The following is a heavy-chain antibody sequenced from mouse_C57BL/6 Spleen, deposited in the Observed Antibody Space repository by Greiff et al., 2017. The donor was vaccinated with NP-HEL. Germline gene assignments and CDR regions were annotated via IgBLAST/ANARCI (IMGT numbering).Heavy chain of an antibody. CDR1: GFNIKDDY. CDR3: TTLYYYGSRGAMDY. V-gene: IGHV14-4*01. D-gene: IGHD1-1*01. CDR2: IDPENGDT. J-gene: IGHJ4*01. Sequence: EVMLVESGAELVRPGASVKLSCTASGFNIKDDYMHWVKQRPEQGLEWIGWIDPENGDTEYASKFQGKATITADTSSNTAYLQLSSLTSEDTAVYYCTTLYYYGSRGAMDYWGQGTSVTVSS.